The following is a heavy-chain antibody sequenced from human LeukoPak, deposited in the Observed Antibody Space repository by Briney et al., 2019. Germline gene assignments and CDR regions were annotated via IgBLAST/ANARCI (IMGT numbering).Heavy chain of an antibody. Sequence: GGSLRLSCAASGFTFSGHWMSWVRQAPGKGLEWVANINQGGSDKYYVDSVKGRFTTSRDNANNLLYLQMNSLRGEDTAVYYCTRDRSRAEDDWGQGTLVTVSS. CDR1: GFTFSGHW. CDR3: TRDRSRAEDD. V-gene: IGHV3-7*01. D-gene: IGHD1-14*01. CDR2: INQGGSDK. J-gene: IGHJ4*02.